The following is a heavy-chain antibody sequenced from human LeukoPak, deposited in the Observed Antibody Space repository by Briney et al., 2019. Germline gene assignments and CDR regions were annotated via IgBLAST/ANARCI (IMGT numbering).Heavy chain of an antibody. CDR2: IYYSWST. CDR1: GGSISSYY. D-gene: IGHD3-10*01. J-gene: IGHJ5*02. Sequence: KPSETLSLTCTVSGGSISSYYRNWIRQPPGKGLEWIGNIYYSWSTIYKPSLKNRLTISVDTSKNQFSLNLNSVTARHTPVYYCGSTNYNPSPKSRDTISVNTTKNQFSLKLSSVAAAGTAVYYCARGDSYYAGSGINWFDPWGQGTLVTVSS. CDR3: GSTNYNPSPKSRDTISVNTTKNQFSLKLSSVAAAGTAVYYCARGDSYYAGSGINWFDP. V-gene: IGHV4-59*01.